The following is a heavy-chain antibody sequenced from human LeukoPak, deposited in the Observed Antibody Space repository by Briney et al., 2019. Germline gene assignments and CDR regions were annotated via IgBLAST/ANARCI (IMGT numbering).Heavy chain of an antibody. Sequence: GGSLRLSCAASGFSFSTYEMIWVRRAPGKGLEWASYISSSGGTIDYADSVKGRFTISRDNAKNSLYLQMNSLRAEDTAVYYCARGYDFWSGYGDYWGQGTLVTVSS. CDR3: ARGYDFWSGYGDY. J-gene: IGHJ4*02. CDR2: ISSSGGTI. D-gene: IGHD3-3*01. CDR1: GFSFSTYE. V-gene: IGHV3-48*03.